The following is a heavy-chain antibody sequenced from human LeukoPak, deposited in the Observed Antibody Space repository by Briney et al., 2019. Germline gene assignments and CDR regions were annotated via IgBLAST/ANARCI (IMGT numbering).Heavy chain of an antibody. V-gene: IGHV3-30*04. CDR1: GFTFSNYA. J-gene: IGHJ4*02. Sequence: GGSLRLSCAASGFTFSNYAMDWGRQAPGKGREGVADISYDGRCQNYIASVKGRFTISRDNSKNKLYLQMNSLRAQDTAVYYCAKDSEDIVVVPAAFSPQIDYWGQGTLVTVSS. D-gene: IGHD2-2*01. CDR3: AKDSEDIVVVPAAFSPQIDY. CDR2: ISYDGRCQ.